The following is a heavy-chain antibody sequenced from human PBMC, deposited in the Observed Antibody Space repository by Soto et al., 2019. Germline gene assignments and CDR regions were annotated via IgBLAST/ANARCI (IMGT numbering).Heavy chain of an antibody. CDR3: GKDGIPYNGLDDCFEL. D-gene: IGHD1-20*01. CDR1: GFTFSDYA. CDR2: IGGTGGGI. J-gene: IGHJ3*01. V-gene: IGHV3-23*01. Sequence: EVLLLESGGGLVQPGGSLRLSCAASGFTFSDYAMRWVRQAPGKGLECVSVIGGTGGGINYADSVKGRFTISRDNSQNTVDLQNDDLGVEDTAVYYCGKDGIPYNGLDDCFELWGHGEMVNGSS.